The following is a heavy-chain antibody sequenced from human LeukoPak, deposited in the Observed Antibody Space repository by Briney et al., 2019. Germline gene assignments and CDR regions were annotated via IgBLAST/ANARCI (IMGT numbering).Heavy chain of an antibody. D-gene: IGHD4-17*01. CDR2: IIPIFGTA. CDR3: AKDRGNDYGDYYFDY. Sequence: GASVKVSCKASGGTFSSYAISWVRQAPGQGLEWMGGIIPIFGTANYAQKFQGRVTITADESTSTAYMELSSLRSEDTAVYYCAKDRGNDYGDYYFDYWGQGTLVTVSS. J-gene: IGHJ4*02. CDR1: GGTFSSYA. V-gene: IGHV1-69*13.